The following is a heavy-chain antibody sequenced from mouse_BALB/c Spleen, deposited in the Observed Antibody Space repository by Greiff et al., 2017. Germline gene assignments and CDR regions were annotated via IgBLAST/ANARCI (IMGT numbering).Heavy chain of an antibody. CDR1: GYTFTDYY. J-gene: IGHJ4*01. D-gene: IGHD4-1*01. CDR3: ARVLGDYYAMDF. Sequence: EVQLQPSGAELVKPGASVKISCNASGYTFTDYYMDWVKQSHGKGLEWIGDINPNYDSTSCNQKFKGKATLTVDKSSSTAYMELRSLTAEDTAVCYCARVLGDYYAMDFRGQGTSGTVSS. V-gene: IGHV1-18*01. CDR2: INPNYDST.